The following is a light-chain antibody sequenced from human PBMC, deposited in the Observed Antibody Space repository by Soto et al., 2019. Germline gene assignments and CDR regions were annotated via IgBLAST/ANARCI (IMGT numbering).Light chain of an antibody. CDR1: QSISSY. V-gene: IGKV1-39*01. CDR2: AAS. J-gene: IGKJ3*01. CDR3: HQYGASPPFT. Sequence: DIQMTQSPSSLSASVGDRVTITCRASQSISSYLNWYQQKPGKAPKLLIYAASSLQSGVPSRFSGSGSGTDFTLTISSLQPEDFAVYYCHQYGASPPFTFGPGTKVEIK.